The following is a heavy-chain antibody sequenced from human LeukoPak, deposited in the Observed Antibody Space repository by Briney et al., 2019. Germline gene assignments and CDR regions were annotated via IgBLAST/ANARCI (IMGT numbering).Heavy chain of an antibody. D-gene: IGHD4/OR15-4a*01. Sequence: SETLSLTCTVSGGSISSSSYYWGWIRQPPGKGLEWIGSIYYSGSTYYNPSLKSRVTISVDTSKNQFSLTLSSVTAADTAVYYCARWSYGAVDYWGQGTLVTISS. CDR3: ARWSYGAVDY. CDR2: IYYSGST. J-gene: IGHJ4*02. CDR1: GGSISSSSYY. V-gene: IGHV4-39*01.